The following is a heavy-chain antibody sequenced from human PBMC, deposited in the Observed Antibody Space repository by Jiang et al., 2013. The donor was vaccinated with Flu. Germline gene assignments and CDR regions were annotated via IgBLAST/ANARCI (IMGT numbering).Heavy chain of an antibody. CDR2: IYYSGST. CDR1: YXPSVVTT. CDR3: ARVDYYGSGKSPQGMDV. J-gene: IGHJ6*02. D-gene: IGHD3-10*01. V-gene: IGHV4-59*01. Sequence: TLSLTCYCLWYXPSVVTTGAGSRQPPGKGTGVGLGTIYYSGSTKYNPSLQSRVTISVDTPKNQFSLRLSSVTAADTAVYYCARVDYYGSGKSPQGMDVWGLGTTVTVSS.